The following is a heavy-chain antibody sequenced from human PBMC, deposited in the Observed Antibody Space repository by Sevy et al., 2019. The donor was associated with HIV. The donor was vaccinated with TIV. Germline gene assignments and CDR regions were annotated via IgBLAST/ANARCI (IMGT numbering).Heavy chain of an antibody. CDR1: GFSFSNNA. CDR3: ATGDTAMITDLDY. Sequence: GGSLRLSCGASGFSFSNNAMNWVRQAPGKGPEWVSGMDSGGLTYYADSVKGRFTISSDNSMEMLFLQMNSLRPDDTAVYYCATGDTAMITDLDYWGQGTLVTVSS. J-gene: IGHJ4*02. V-gene: IGHV3-23*01. CDR2: MDSGGLT. D-gene: IGHD5-18*01.